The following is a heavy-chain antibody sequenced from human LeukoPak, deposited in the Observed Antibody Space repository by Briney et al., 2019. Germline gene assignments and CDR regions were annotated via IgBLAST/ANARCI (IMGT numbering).Heavy chain of an antibody. CDR1: GFTVSSNY. CDR2: IYSGGNT. D-gene: IGHD3-22*01. J-gene: IGHJ4*02. Sequence: GGSLRLSCAASGFTVSSNYMSWVRQAPGKGLGWVSVIYSGGNTYYADSVKGRFTISRDNSKNTLYLQMTSLRAEDTAVYYCARADYYDSSGYNDYWGQGTLVTVSS. V-gene: IGHV3-53*01. CDR3: ARADYYDSSGYNDY.